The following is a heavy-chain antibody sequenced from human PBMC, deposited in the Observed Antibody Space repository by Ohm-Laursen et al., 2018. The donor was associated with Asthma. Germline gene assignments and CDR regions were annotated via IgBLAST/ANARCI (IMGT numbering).Heavy chain of an antibody. CDR1: GLTINRYG. Sequence: SLRLSCAASGLTINRYGLHWVRRAPGKGLEWVAFISYDENKKYYADSVKGRFTISRDNSKNTLYLQMNSLRPDGTAVYYFAKDDSSAWTHFDYWGQGTLVTVSS. CDR3: AKDDSSAWTHFDY. D-gene: IGHD6-19*01. V-gene: IGHV3-30*18. J-gene: IGHJ4*02. CDR2: ISYDENKK.